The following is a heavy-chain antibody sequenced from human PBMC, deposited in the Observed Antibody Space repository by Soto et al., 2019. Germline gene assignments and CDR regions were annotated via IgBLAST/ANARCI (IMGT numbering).Heavy chain of an antibody. CDR1: GFTFSSYS. V-gene: IGHV3-21*01. J-gene: IGHJ3*02. CDR3: ARDPPTDCSSTSCYEGAFDI. D-gene: IGHD2-2*01. Sequence: SLRLSCAASGFTFSSYSMNWVRQAPGKGLEWVSSISSSSSYIYYADSVKGRFTISRDNAKNSLYLQMNSLRAEDTAVYYCARDPPTDCSSTSCYEGAFDIWGQGTMVTVSS. CDR2: ISSSSSYI.